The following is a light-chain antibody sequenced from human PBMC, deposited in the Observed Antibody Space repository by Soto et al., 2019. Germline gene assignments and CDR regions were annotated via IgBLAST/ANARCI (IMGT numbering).Light chain of an antibody. CDR3: SSYTGTSNYV. Sequence: QSALTQPASASGSPGQSITISCTGTSSDVGSYNYVSWYQQHPGKVPKLIIYDVTYRPSRVSDRFSGSKSGNTASLTISGLQAEDEADYYCSSYTGTSNYVFGTGTKLTVL. V-gene: IGLV2-14*01. CDR1: SSDVGSYNY. CDR2: DVT. J-gene: IGLJ1*01.